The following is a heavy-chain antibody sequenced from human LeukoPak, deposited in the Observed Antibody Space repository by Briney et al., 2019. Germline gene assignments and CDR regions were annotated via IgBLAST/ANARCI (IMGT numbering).Heavy chain of an antibody. V-gene: IGHV4-39*07. CDR2: IYTSGST. J-gene: IGHJ3*02. CDR1: GGSISSSSYY. Sequence: SETLSLTCTVSGGSISSSSYYWGWIRQPPGKGLEWIGSIYTSGSTNYNPSLKSRVTMSVDTSKNQFSLKLSSVTAADTAVYYCARDRVNYYDSSGYYPTDHGDAFDIWGQGTMVTVSS. CDR3: ARDRVNYYDSSGYYPTDHGDAFDI. D-gene: IGHD3-22*01.